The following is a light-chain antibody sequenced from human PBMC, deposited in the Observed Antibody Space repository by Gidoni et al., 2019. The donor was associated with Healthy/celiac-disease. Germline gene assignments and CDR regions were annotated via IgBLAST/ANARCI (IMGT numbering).Light chain of an antibody. J-gene: IGLJ3*02. CDR1: SSNIGSNY. CDR3: AAWDDSLSGWV. CDR2: RNN. Sequence: QSVLTQPPSASGTPGKRVTISCSGSSSNIGSNYVYWYQQLPGTAPKLLIYRNNQRPSGVPDRFSGSKSGTSASLAISGLRSEDEADCYCAAWDDSLSGWVFGGGTKLTVL. V-gene: IGLV1-47*01.